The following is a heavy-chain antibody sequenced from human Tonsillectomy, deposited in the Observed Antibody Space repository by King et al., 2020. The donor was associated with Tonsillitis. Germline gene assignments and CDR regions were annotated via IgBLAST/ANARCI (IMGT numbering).Heavy chain of an antibody. CDR3: ARESNYYASGSYYRAYFDY. V-gene: IGHV1-69*01. CDR2: IIPIFGTT. J-gene: IGHJ4*02. Sequence: QLVQSGAEVKKPGSSVKVSCKSSGGTFSRYAISWMRQAPGQGIEWMGGIIPIFGTTNYAQKFQGRVTITADESTDTAYMELSSLRSEDTAVYYCARESNYYASGSYYRAYFDYWGQGTLVTVSS. CDR1: GGTFSRYA. D-gene: IGHD3-10*01.